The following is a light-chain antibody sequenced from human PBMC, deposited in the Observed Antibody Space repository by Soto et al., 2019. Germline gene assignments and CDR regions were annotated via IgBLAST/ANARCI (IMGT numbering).Light chain of an antibody. CDR2: EVI. CDR3: ASKAGSSRHVV. CDR1: RSDIGDSNY. V-gene: IGLV2-8*01. J-gene: IGLJ2*01. Sequence: QSVLTQPPSASGSPGQSVTISCTGSRSDIGDSNYVSWYQQHPCKAPKLIISEVINRPSGVPDRFSASKSGNTASLTISGLQAEDEADYYCASKAGSSRHVVFGGGTKLTVL.